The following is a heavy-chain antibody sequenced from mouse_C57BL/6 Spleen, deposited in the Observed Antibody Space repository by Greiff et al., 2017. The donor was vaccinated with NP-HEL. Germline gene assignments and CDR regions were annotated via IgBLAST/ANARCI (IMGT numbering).Heavy chain of an antibody. CDR3: ARSYYGNLYYFDY. D-gene: IGHD2-1*01. CDR1: GFTFSSYG. CDR2: ISSGGSYT. Sequence: DVMLVESGGDLVKPGGSLKLSCAASGFTFSSYGMSWVRQTPDKRLEWVATISSGGSYTYYPDSVKGRFTISRDNAKNTLYLQMSSLKSEDTAMYYCARSYYGNLYYFDYWGQGTTLTVSS. V-gene: IGHV5-6*02. J-gene: IGHJ2*01.